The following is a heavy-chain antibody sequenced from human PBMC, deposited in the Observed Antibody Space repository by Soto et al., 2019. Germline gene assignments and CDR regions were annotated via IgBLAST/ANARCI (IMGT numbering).Heavy chain of an antibody. J-gene: IGHJ4*02. Sequence: QVQLQESGPGLVKPSETLSLTCTVSGGSVSSGSYYWSWIRQPPGKGLEWIGYIYYSGSTNYNPXLXSXXTISVDTSKNQFSLKLSSVTAADTAVYYCARGIDYWGQGTLVTVSS. CDR1: GGSVSSGSYY. V-gene: IGHV4-61*01. CDR3: ARGIDY. CDR2: IYYSGST.